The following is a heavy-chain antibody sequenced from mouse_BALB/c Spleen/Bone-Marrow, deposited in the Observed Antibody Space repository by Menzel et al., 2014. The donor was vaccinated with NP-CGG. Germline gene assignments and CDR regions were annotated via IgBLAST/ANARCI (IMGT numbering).Heavy chain of an antibody. CDR2: INPANGNT. V-gene: IGHV14-3*02. J-gene: IGHJ2*01. D-gene: IGHD2-4*01. CDR3: ASYDYGYYFDY. CDR1: GFNIKDTY. Sequence: VQLQQSGAELVKPGASVKLSCTASGFNIKDTYMHWVKQRPEQGLEWLGRINPANGNTKYDPKFQGKATITADTSSNPAYLQLSSLTSEDTAVYYCASYDYGYYFDYWGQGTTLTVSS.